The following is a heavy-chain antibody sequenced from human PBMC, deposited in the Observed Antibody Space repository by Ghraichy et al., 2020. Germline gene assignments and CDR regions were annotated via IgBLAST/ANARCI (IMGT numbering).Heavy chain of an antibody. D-gene: IGHD3-22*01. CDR2: ISGSGGST. CDR1: GFTFSSYA. V-gene: IGHV3-23*01. Sequence: GESLNISCAASGFTFSSYAMSWVRQAPGKGLEWVSAISGSGGSTYYADSVKGRFTISRDNSKNTLYLQMNSLRAEDTAVYYCAKEPYDSPGGAFDIWGQGTMVTVSS. J-gene: IGHJ3*02. CDR3: AKEPYDSPGGAFDI.